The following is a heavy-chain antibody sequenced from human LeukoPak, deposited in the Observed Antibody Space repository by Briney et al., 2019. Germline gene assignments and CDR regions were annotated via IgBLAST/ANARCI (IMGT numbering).Heavy chain of an antibody. Sequence: GGSLRLSCAASGFTHSSYSMNWVRQAPGEGLEWVSYPSSSSSTIYYADSVKGRFTSSRDNAKNALYLQMNSLRAEDTAVYYVARDGIDSGSLFYWGQGTLVTVSS. CDR1: GFTHSSYS. V-gene: IGHV3-48*04. D-gene: IGHD1-26*01. J-gene: IGHJ4*02. CDR2: PSSSSSTI. CDR3: ARDGIDSGSLFY.